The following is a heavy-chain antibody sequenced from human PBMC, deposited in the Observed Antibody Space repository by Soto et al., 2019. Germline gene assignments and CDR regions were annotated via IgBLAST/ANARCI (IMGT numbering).Heavy chain of an antibody. CDR3: TTRPFVGQWPPNWFER. Sequence: QVQLVQSEAEVKKPGSSVKVSCKADGNSFSNYAISWLRQAPGQGREREGGFISVLGPAQNAQKFQDRVTITADESTATAYMEPGRLRSEDTAIYYCTTRPFVGQWPPNWFERWGQGTRVTVSS. CDR2: FISVLGPA. J-gene: IGHJ5*02. V-gene: IGHV1-69*01. CDR1: GNSFSNYA. D-gene: IGHD6-19*01.